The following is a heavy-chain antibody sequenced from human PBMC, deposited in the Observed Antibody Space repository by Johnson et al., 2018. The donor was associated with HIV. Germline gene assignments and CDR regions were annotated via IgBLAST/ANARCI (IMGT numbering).Heavy chain of an antibody. V-gene: IGHV3-7*01. CDR3: VSREWELHAFDI. J-gene: IGHJ3*02. CDR1: GLNVSRNY. Sequence: EKLVESGGGLVQPGGSLRLSCAVSGLNVSRNYMSWVRQAPGKGLEWVANIKQDGSEKYYVDSVKGRFTISRDNAKNSLYLQMNSLRAEDTAVYYCVSREWELHAFDIWGQGTMVTVSS. CDR2: IKQDGSEK. D-gene: IGHD1-26*01.